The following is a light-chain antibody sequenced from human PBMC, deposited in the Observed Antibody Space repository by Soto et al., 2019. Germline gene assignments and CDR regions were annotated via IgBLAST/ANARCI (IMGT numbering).Light chain of an antibody. CDR1: QNIDTY. J-gene: IGKJ4*01. V-gene: IGKV3-11*01. CDR3: QKRSNWPPPT. Sequence: EIVLTQSPATLSLSPGERATLSCRASQNIDTYLAWYQQKPGQAPRLLIYDASNRATGVPARFSGSGSGTDFTLTISCLEPDDFAVYYCQKRSNWPPPTFGRGTKVDI. CDR2: DAS.